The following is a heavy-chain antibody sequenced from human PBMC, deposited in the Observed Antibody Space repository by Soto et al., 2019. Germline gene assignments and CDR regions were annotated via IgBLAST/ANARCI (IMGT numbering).Heavy chain of an antibody. CDR1: GYTFTSYA. D-gene: IGHD3-22*01. CDR3: ARATYYYDSSGYYFPPYFDY. V-gene: IGHV1-3*01. J-gene: IGHJ4*02. Sequence: ASVKVSCKASGYTFTSYAMHWVRQAPGQRLEWLGWINAGNGNTKYSQKFQGRVTITRDTSASTAYMELSSLRSEDTAVYYCARATYYYDSSGYYFPPYFDYWGQGTLVTVSS. CDR2: INAGNGNT.